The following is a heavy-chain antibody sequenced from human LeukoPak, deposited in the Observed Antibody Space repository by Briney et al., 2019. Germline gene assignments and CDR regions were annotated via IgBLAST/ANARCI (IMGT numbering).Heavy chain of an antibody. CDR1: GFTFNKAW. J-gene: IGHJ4*02. CDR3: ATLPYSGSYYGITSFDY. V-gene: IGHV3-15*01. Sequence: TGGSLRLSCATSGFTFNKAWMSWVRQGPGKGLEWVGRIKNEADGGTTEFAAPVKGRFSISRDDSKNILYLQMNSLKIEDTAVYYCATLPYSGSYYGITSFDYWGQGSLVTVSS. CDR2: IKNEADGGTT. D-gene: IGHD1-26*01.